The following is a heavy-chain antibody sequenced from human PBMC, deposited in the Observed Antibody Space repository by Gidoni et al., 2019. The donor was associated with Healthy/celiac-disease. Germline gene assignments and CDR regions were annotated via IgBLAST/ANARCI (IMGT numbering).Heavy chain of an antibody. CDR1: GFTFSSYS. D-gene: IGHD1-26*01. V-gene: IGHV3-48*02. J-gene: IGHJ4*02. CDR3: ARCEPGWELSGRFDY. Sequence: EVQLVESGGGLVQPGGSLRLSCAASGFTFSSYSMNWVRQAPGKGLEWVSYISSSSSTIYYADSVKGRFTISRDNAKNSLYLQMNSLRDEDTAVYYCARCEPGWELSGRFDYWGQGTLVTVSS. CDR2: ISSSSSTI.